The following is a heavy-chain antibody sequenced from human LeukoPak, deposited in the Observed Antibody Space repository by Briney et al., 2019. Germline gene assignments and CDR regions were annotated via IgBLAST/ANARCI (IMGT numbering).Heavy chain of an antibody. CDR2: IYYSGST. V-gene: IGHV4-34*01. Sequence: SETLSLTCAVYGGSFSGYYWSWIRQPPGKGLEWIGTIYYSGSTYYNPSLKSRVTISVDTSKNQFSLKLSSVTAADTAVFYCARHVISAKSLDVWGQGTTVTVSS. CDR3: ARHVISAKSLDV. CDR1: GGSFSGYY. D-gene: IGHD2/OR15-2a*01. J-gene: IGHJ6*02.